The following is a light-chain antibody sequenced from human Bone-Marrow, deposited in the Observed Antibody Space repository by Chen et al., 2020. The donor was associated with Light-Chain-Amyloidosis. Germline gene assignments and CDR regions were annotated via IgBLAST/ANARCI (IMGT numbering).Light chain of an antibody. V-gene: IGKV3-20*01. J-gene: IGKJ4*01. CDR2: GSS. Sequence: EIVLTQSPGNLSLSPVEGANLSCRASQTISSNYLTWYQQKFGQAPRLLIYGSSSRATGIPDRFTGSGSGTDFTLTINRLEPEDFAMYYCQQYGTSPLTFGGGTKVEIK. CDR3: QQYGTSPLT. CDR1: QTISSNY.